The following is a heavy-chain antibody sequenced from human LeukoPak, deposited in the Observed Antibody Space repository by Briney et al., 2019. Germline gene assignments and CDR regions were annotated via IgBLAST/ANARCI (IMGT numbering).Heavy chain of an antibody. CDR3: ARSGRYSGSYGVWNYFDY. CDR2: IYYSGST. J-gene: IGHJ4*02. V-gene: IGHV4-31*03. CDR1: GGSISSGGYY. D-gene: IGHD1-26*01. Sequence: PSETLFLTCTVSGGSISSGGYYWSWIRQHPGKGLEWIGYIYYSGSTYYNPSLKSRVTISVDTSKNQFSLKLSSVTAADTAVYYCARSGRYSGSYGVWNYFDYWGQGTLVTVSS.